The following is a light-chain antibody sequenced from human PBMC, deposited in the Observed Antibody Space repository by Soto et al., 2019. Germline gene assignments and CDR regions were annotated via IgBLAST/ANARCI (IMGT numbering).Light chain of an antibody. Sequence: DIQMTQSPSSLSASVGDRVTITCRASQDITYDCAWYQQKAGRAPKRLMSLASRLASGVPSRFXXXGXXXXXXXXIXXXXPXDFXTYYXLHHNGYPPVFGQGTKLEIK. V-gene: IGKV1-17*01. CDR2: LAS. J-gene: IGKJ2*01. CDR3: LHHNGYPPV. CDR1: QDITYD.